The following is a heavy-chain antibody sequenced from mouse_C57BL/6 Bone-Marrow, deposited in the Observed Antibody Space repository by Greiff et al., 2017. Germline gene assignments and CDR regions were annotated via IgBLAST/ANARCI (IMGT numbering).Heavy chain of an antibody. J-gene: IGHJ2*01. CDR2: IDPSDSYT. CDR1: GYTFTSYW. CDR3: ARRDYYGSSYDFDD. V-gene: IGHV1-50*01. D-gene: IGHD1-1*01. Sequence: VQLQQPGAELVKPGASVKLSCKASGYTFTSYWMQWVKQRPGQGLEWIGEIDPSDSYTNYNQKFKGKATLTVDTSSSPAYMQLSSLTSEDSAVYYCARRDYYGSSYDFDDWGQGTTRTVSS.